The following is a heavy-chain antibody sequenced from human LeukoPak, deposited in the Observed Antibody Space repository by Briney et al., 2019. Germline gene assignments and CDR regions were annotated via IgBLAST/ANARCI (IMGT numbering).Heavy chain of an antibody. CDR1: GCTFTGYY. Sequence: ASVKVSCKASGCTFTGYYMHWVRQAPGQGLEWMGRINPYSGGTNYAQKFQGRVTMTRDTSISTAYMELSRLKSDDTAVYYCARDYSSGWYVYWGQGTLVTVSS. V-gene: IGHV1-2*06. D-gene: IGHD6-19*01. J-gene: IGHJ4*02. CDR3: ARDYSSGWYVY. CDR2: INPYSGGT.